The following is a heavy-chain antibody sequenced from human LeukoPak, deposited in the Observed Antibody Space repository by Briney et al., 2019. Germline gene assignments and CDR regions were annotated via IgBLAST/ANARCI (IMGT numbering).Heavy chain of an antibody. CDR3: AGGALDY. Sequence: PGGSLRLSCAASGFTFSDYWMSWVRQAPGQGLEWVAKISQDGREQRFVDSVKGRFSISRDNAKNLLFLQMDSLRAEDTAVYYCAGGALDYWGPGTLVTVSS. V-gene: IGHV3-7*04. CDR2: ISQDGREQ. CDR1: GFTFSDYW. J-gene: IGHJ4*02.